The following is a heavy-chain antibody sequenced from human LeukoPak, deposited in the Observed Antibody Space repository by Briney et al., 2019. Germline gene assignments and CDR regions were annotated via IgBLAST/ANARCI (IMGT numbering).Heavy chain of an antibody. Sequence: GGSLRLSCAASGFTFSSYAMSWVRQAPGKGLEWVSSISASGGSTYYADSVKGRFTLSRDNSKNTLSLQMNSLRAEDTAVYYCAKDRWRSGGSGGGDYWGQRTLVTVSS. CDR2: ISASGGST. J-gene: IGHJ4*02. D-gene: IGHD2-15*01. CDR1: GFTFSSYA. CDR3: AKDRWRSGGSGGGDY. V-gene: IGHV3-23*01.